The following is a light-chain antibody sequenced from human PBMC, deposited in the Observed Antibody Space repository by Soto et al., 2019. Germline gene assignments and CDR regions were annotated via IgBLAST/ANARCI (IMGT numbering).Light chain of an antibody. J-gene: IGKJ1*01. CDR1: QSVSSSY. CDR3: QQYGSSPWT. CDR2: GAS. V-gene: IGKV3-20*01. Sequence: FVLTQSPCTLSSSPGEGSTLSCSASQSVSSSYLAWYQQKPGQAPRLLIYGASSRATGIPDRFSGSGSGTDFTLTISRLEPEDFAVYYCQQYGSSPWTFGQGTKVDI.